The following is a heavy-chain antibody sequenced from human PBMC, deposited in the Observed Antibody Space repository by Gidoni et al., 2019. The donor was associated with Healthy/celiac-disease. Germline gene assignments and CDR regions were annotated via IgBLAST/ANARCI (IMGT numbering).Heavy chain of an antibody. V-gene: IGHV1-46*01. Sequence: QVQLVQSGAEVKKPGASVKVSCKASGYTFTSYYMHWVRQAPGQGLEWMGIINPSGGSTSYAQKFQGRVTMTRDTSTSTVYMELSSLRSEDTAVYYCAGFYGDYASYYYYGMDVWGQGTTVTVSS. CDR2: INPSGGST. CDR1: GYTFTSYY. D-gene: IGHD4-17*01. CDR3: AGFYGDYASYYYYGMDV. J-gene: IGHJ6*02.